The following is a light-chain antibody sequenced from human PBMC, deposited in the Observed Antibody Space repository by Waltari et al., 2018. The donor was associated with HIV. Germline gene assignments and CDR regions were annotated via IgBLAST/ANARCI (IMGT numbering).Light chain of an antibody. J-gene: IGKJ2*01. Sequence: IEMTQSPSSLSASVGYRVTITCQEGQHSGTFLNWYQQSPGKAPKLLIYDSSKLETGVPSRFSGGGSGTYFTFTINSLQPEDIATYYCQYRGSFGQGTKLQIK. CDR2: DSS. CDR3: QYRGS. V-gene: IGKV1-33*01. CDR1: QHSGTF.